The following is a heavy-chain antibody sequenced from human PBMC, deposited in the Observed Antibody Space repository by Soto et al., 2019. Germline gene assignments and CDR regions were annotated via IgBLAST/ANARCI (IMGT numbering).Heavy chain of an antibody. CDR3: ARLPFPWGGFDP. CDR1: GIVFSDY. J-gene: IGHJ5*02. Sequence: QVQLVESGGGLVKPGGSLRLSCAASGIVFSDYMSWVRQAPGKGPEWLSYISGSGRTIYSADSVKGRFTISRDNATNSLYLQMNNVRTEDTAVYYCARLPFPWGGFDPWGQGTLVTVSS. CDR2: ISGSGRTI. V-gene: IGHV3-11*01. D-gene: IGHD3-16*01.